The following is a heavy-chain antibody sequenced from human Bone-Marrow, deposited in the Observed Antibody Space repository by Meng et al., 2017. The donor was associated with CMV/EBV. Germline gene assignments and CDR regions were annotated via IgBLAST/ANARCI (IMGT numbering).Heavy chain of an antibody. D-gene: IGHD3-22*01. V-gene: IGHV3-21*01. CDR2: ISSSSSYI. J-gene: IGHJ6*02. CDR1: GFTFSSYS. Sequence: GGSLRLSCAASGFTFSSYSMNWVRQAPGKGLEWVSSISSSSSYIYYADSVKGRFTISRDNAKNSLYLQMNSLRAEDTAVYYCARPARTTDYYDSSGLRPKRGMDVWGQGTTVTVYS. CDR3: ARPARTTDYYDSSGLRPKRGMDV.